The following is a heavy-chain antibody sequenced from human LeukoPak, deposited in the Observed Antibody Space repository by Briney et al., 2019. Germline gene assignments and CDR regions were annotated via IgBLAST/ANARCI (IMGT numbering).Heavy chain of an antibody. CDR2: IHADGGRT. J-gene: IGHJ6*02. CDR1: GFAFADYA. Sequence: GGSLRLSCAASGFAFADYAMHWVRQIPGKGLECVAHIHADGGRTFYADSVKGRFTVSRDNGKNSLFLQMDSLTSDDTALYYCSAWAFYHGLDVWGQGATVIVSS. D-gene: IGHD2/OR15-2a*01. CDR3: SAWAFYHGLDV. V-gene: IGHV3-43*02.